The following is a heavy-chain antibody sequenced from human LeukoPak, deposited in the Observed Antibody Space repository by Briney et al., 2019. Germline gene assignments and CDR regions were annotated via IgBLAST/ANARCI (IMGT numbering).Heavy chain of an antibody. CDR2: ISYDESNK. CDR1: GFTFSRYT. Sequence: PGGSLRLSCAASGFTFSRYTMHWVRQAPGKGLEWVAFISYDESNKYYADSVKGRFTISRDNSQNTLYLQMISLRADDTAMYYCARDFHSRRYCDWWGQGTLVTVSS. CDR3: ARDFHSRRYCDW. J-gene: IGHJ4*02. V-gene: IGHV3-30-3*01. D-gene: IGHD3-9*01.